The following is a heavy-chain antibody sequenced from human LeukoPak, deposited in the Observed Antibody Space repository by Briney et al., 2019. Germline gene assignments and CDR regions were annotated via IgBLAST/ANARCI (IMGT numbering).Heavy chain of an antibody. CDR3: ARVRYKKAVVPAATWFDP. V-gene: IGHV1-2*02. CDR2: INPNSGGT. D-gene: IGHD2-2*01. Sequence: ASVKVSCKASGYTFTGYYMHWVRQAPGQGLEWMGWINPNSGGTNYAQKFQGRVTMTRDTSISTAYMELSRLRSDDTAVYYCARVRYKKAVVPAATWFDPWGQGTLVTVSS. J-gene: IGHJ5*02. CDR1: GYTFTGYY.